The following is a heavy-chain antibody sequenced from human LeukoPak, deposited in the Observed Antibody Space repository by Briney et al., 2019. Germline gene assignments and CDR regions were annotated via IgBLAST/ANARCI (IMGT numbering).Heavy chain of an antibody. CDR1: GFTFRDYG. CDR3: AKDALSGYYYYMDV. D-gene: IGHD1-26*01. V-gene: IGHV3-30*02. Sequence: QTGGSLRLSCAASGFTFRDYGMHWVRQAPGKGLEWAAFIRYDGSNKYYADSVKGRFTISRDNSKNTLYLQMNSLRAEDTAVYYCAKDALSGYYYYMDVWGKGTTVTISS. CDR2: IRYDGSNK. J-gene: IGHJ6*03.